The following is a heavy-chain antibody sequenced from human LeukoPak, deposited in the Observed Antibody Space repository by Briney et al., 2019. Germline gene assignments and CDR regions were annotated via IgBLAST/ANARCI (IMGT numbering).Heavy chain of an antibody. D-gene: IGHD3-9*01. CDR2: INSDGSST. J-gene: IGHJ6*03. V-gene: IGHV3-74*01. CDR1: GFTFSSYW. CDR3: EGVLTGPDYYYMDV. Sequence: GGSLRLSCAASGFTFSSYWMHWVRQAPGKGLVWVSRINSDGSSTSYADSVKGRFTISRDNAKNTLYLQMNSLRAEDTAVYYCEGVLTGPDYYYMDVWGKGTTVTVSS.